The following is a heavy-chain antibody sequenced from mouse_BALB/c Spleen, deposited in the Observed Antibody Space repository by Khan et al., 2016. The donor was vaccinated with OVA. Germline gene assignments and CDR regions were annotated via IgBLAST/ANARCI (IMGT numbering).Heavy chain of an antibody. CDR3: TIGDPFAY. CDR1: GYTFTSYW. Sequence: QVQLQQSGAELVRPGASVKLSCKASGYTFTSYWINWVKQRPGQGLEWIGNIYPSDSYTNYKQKFTDKATLTVDKSSSTAYMQLSRPTSEVSAVYYCTIGDPFAYRGQGTLVTVSA. CDR2: IYPSDSYT. V-gene: IGHV1-69*02. J-gene: IGHJ3*01.